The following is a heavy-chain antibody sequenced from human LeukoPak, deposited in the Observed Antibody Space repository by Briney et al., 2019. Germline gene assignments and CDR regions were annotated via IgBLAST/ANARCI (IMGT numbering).Heavy chain of an antibody. CDR1: GFTFDDYA. J-gene: IGHJ4*02. V-gene: IGHV3-74*01. CDR2: INSDGSRT. Sequence: GGSLRLSCAASGFTFDDYAMHWVRQAPGKGLVWVAYINSDGSRTSYADSVKGRFTISRDNAKNTVHLLLNSLRVEDTAVYYCARPGPYSSGWYQHFDYWGQGTLVTVSS. D-gene: IGHD6-19*01. CDR3: ARPGPYSSGWYQHFDY.